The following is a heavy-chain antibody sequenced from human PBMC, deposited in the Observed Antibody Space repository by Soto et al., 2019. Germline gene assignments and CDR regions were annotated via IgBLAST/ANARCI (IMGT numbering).Heavy chain of an antibody. D-gene: IGHD2-8*01. V-gene: IGHV4-59*01. CDR1: GGFTSCYY. CDR3: ARVRGNDYNYYGMDV. CDR2: IYYSGST. Sequence: PSEALSLSYTGSGGFTSCYYWSLLRQPPGKGLEWIGYIYYSGSTNYNPSLKSRVTISVDTSKNQFSLKLSSVTAADTAVYYCARVRGNDYNYYGMDVWGQGTTVTVSS. J-gene: IGHJ6*02.